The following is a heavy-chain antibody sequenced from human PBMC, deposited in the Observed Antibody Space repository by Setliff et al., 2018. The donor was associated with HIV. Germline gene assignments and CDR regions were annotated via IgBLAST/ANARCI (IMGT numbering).Heavy chain of an antibody. J-gene: IGHJ4*02. CDR1: GYTFTNYA. D-gene: IGHD2-21*01. V-gene: IGHV7-4-1*02. Sequence: GASVKVSCKTSGYTFTNYALNWVRQAPGQGLEWMEWINTNTGNPTYAQGFTGRFVFSLDTSVSTAYLQISSLKAEDGAIYYCARVSDTGVDPQTHRDYWGQGTPVTVSS. CDR2: INTNTGNP. CDR3: ARVSDTGVDPQTHRDY.